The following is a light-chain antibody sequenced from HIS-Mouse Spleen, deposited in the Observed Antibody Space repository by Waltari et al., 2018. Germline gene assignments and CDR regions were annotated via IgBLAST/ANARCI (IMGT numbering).Light chain of an antibody. Sequence: DIQMTQSPSTLPASVGDRVTITSRASQSISSWLAWYQQKPGKAPKLLIYKASSLESGVPSRFSGSGSGTEFTLTISSLQPDDFATYYCQQYNSYSPLTFGGGTKVEIK. CDR2: KAS. CDR3: QQYNSYSPLT. V-gene: IGKV1-5*03. CDR1: QSISSW. J-gene: IGKJ4*01.